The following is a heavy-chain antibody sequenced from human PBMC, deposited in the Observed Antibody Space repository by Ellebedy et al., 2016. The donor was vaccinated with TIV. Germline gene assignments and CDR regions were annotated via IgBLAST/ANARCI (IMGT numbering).Heavy chain of an antibody. Sequence: GESLKISCAASGFTFSSYSMNWVRQAPGKGLEWVSSISSSSSYIYYADSVKGRFTISRDNAKNSLYLQMNSLRAEDTAVYYCARDGLVDYYYYYYGMDVWGQGTTVTVSS. CDR3: ARDGLVDYYYYYYGMDV. D-gene: IGHD3/OR15-3a*01. CDR1: GFTFSSYS. J-gene: IGHJ6*02. V-gene: IGHV3-21*01. CDR2: ISSSSSYI.